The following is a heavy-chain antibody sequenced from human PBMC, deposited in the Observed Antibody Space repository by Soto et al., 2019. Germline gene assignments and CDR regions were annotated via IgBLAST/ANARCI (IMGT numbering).Heavy chain of an antibody. CDR3: ARSGVTGIVIPSHWFDP. J-gene: IGHJ5*02. D-gene: IGHD2-21*02. Sequence: SETLSLTCTVSCDSIGGVGYWSWIRQFPGRGLEWIGCISSSESTYYNPALNNRISLSLDTSQNQFSLKLLSVTAADTAIYYCARSGVTGIVIPSHWFDPWGQGTLVTVSS. CDR1: CDSIGGVGY. CDR2: ISSSEST. V-gene: IGHV4-31*03.